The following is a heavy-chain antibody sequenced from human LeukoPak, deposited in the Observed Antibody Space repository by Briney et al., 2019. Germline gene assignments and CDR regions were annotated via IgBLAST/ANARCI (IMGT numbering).Heavy chain of an antibody. V-gene: IGHV4-39*07. Sequence: PSETLSLTCTVSGGSISSSSYYWGWIRQPPGKGLEWIGSIYYSGSTYYNPSLKSRVTISLDTSKNHFSLKLSSVTAADTAVYYCASHYGYYSYMDVWGKGTTVTVSS. D-gene: IGHD4-17*01. CDR2: IYYSGST. CDR3: ASHYGYYSYMDV. CDR1: GGSISSSSYY. J-gene: IGHJ6*03.